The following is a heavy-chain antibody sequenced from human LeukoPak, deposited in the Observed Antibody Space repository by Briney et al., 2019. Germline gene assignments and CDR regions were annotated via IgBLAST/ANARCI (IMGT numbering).Heavy chain of an antibody. CDR3: ARAYSSGWYPRWRYYFDY. Sequence: GGSLRLSCAAAGFTFSSYAMSWVRQAPGKGLEWVSAISGSGGSTYYADSVKGRFTISRDNSKNTLYLQMNSLRAEDTAVYYCARAYSSGWYPRWRYYFDYWGQGTLVTVSS. CDR1: GFTFSSYA. J-gene: IGHJ4*02. CDR2: ISGSGGST. V-gene: IGHV3-23*01. D-gene: IGHD6-19*01.